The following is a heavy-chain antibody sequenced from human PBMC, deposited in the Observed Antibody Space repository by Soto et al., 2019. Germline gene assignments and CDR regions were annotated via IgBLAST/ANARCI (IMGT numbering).Heavy chain of an antibody. Sequence: SETLSLTCAVYGGSLSGYYWSWIRQPPGKGLEWIGEINHSGSTNYNPSLKSRVTISVDTSKNQFSLKLSSVTAADTAVYYCARGFQPRITIFGVVTISGWFDPWGQGTLVTVSS. CDR1: GGSLSGYY. J-gene: IGHJ5*02. D-gene: IGHD3-3*01. V-gene: IGHV4-34*01. CDR3: ARGFQPRITIFGVVTISGWFDP. CDR2: INHSGST.